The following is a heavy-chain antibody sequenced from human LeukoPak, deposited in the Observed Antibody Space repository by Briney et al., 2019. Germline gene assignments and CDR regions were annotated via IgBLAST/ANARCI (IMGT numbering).Heavy chain of an antibody. CDR3: ARLRCSSTSCPIDY. CDR2: IYTSGST. Sequence: PSETLSLTCTVSGGSTSSYYWSWIRQPAGKGLEWIGRIYTSGSTNYTPSLKSRVTMSVDTSKNQFSLKLSFVTAADTAVYYCARLRCSSTSCPIDYWGQGTLVTVSS. V-gene: IGHV4-4*07. D-gene: IGHD2-2*01. J-gene: IGHJ4*02. CDR1: GGSTSSYY.